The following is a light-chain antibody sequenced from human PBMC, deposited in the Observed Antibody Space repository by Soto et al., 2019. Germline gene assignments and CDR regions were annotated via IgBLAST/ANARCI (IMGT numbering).Light chain of an antibody. CDR3: QQRSNWPPEIT. CDR2: DVF. CDR1: QSVSSN. Sequence: EIVMTPSPATLSVSPGERATLSCRASQSVSSNLAWYQQKPGQAPRLLIYDVFNRATGIPARFSGSGSGTDFTLTISSLEPEDFAVYYCQQRSNWPPEITFGQGTRLEIK. J-gene: IGKJ5*01. V-gene: IGKV3-11*01.